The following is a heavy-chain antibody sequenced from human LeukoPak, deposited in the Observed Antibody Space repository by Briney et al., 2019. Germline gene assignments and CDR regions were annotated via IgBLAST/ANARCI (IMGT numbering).Heavy chain of an antibody. CDR1: GGSISSDY. D-gene: IGHD3-22*01. CDR2: IYYLGAT. V-gene: IGHV4-59*01. J-gene: IGHJ4*02. Sequence: SETLSLTCTVSGGSISSDYWSWIRQPPGKGLEWIGYIYYLGATNYTPSLERRVAISTDTSKTQFSLKVTSVTAADTAVYYCAKEGSSGLFDSWGQGILVTVSS. CDR3: AKEGSSGLFDS.